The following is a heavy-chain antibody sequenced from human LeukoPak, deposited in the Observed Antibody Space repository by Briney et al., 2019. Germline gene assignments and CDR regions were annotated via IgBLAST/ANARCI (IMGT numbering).Heavy chain of an antibody. D-gene: IGHD3-10*01. CDR1: GFTFSSYW. CDR2: IKQDGSEK. Sequence: GGCLRLSCAASGFTFSSYWMSWVRQAPGKGLEWVANIKQDGSEKYYVDSVKGRFTISRDNAKNSLYLQMNSLRAEDTAVYYCARDLRITMVRAVMFYMDVWGKGTTVTVSS. J-gene: IGHJ6*03. CDR3: ARDLRITMVRAVMFYMDV. V-gene: IGHV3-7*01.